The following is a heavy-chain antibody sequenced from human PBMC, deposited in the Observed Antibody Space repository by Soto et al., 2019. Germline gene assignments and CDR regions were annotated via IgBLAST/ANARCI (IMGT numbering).Heavy chain of an antibody. Sequence: ASVKVSCKASGGTFSSYTISWVRQAPGQGLEWMGRIIPILGIANYAQKFQGRVTITADKSTSTAYMELSSLRSEDTAVYYCARDCSSTRCYLSYYYMDVWGQGTTVTVSS. V-gene: IGHV1-69*04. CDR3: ARDCSSTRCYLSYYYMDV. D-gene: IGHD2-2*01. CDR1: GGTFSSYT. CDR2: IIPILGIA. J-gene: IGHJ6*02.